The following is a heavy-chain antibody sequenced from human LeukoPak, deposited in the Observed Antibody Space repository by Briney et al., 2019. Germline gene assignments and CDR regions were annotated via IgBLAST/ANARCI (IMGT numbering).Heavy chain of an antibody. V-gene: IGHV3-30*03. Sequence: GGSLRLSCAASGFTFSSYGMHWVRQAPGKGLEWVAVISYDGSNKYYADSVKGRFTISRDNSKNTLYLQMNSLRAEDTAVYHCARGGYRAWYFDLWGRGTLVTVSS. J-gene: IGHJ2*01. CDR3: ARGGYRAWYFDL. CDR1: GFTFSSYG. CDR2: ISYDGSNK. D-gene: IGHD5-18*01.